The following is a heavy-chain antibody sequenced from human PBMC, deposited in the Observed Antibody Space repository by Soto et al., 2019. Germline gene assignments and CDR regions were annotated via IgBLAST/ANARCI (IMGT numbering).Heavy chain of an antibody. CDR2: IYYSGVT. J-gene: IGHJ4*02. CDR3: ARQEADFVSAQSYFDS. Sequence: SETLSLTCTVAGGSISSGDYYWGWIRHPPGKGLEWIGYIYYSGVTYYSPSLKSRLTISLDTSRTQFSLNLASVTAADTAVYYCARQEADFVSAQSYFDSRSQRTLVTVSA. CDR1: GGSISSGDYY. V-gene: IGHV4-30-4*08. D-gene: IGHD3-3*01.